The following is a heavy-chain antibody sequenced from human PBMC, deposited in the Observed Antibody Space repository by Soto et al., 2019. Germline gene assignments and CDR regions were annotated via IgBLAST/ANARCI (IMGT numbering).Heavy chain of an antibody. CDR3: AREAKDDYDILTGGYGMDV. CDR1: GGSISSGGYY. Sequence: QVQLQESGPGLVKPSQTLSLTCTVSGGSISSGGYYWSWIRQHPGKGLERIGYIYYSGSTYYNPSLKSRVTISVDTSKNQFSLKLSSVTAADTAVYYCAREAKDDYDILTGGYGMDVWGQGTTVTVSS. CDR2: IYYSGST. J-gene: IGHJ6*02. D-gene: IGHD3-9*01. V-gene: IGHV4-31*03.